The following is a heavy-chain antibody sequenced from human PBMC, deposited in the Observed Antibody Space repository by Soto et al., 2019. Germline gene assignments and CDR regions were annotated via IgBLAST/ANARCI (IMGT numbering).Heavy chain of an antibody. CDR2: FDPEDGET. CDR1: GYTLTELS. Sequence: QVQLVQSGAEVKKPGASVKVSCKVSGYTLTELSMHWVRQAPGKGLEWMGGFDPEDGETIYAQKFQGRVTMTEDTSTDTAYMELSSLRSEDTAVYYCATAPFYSSSPVSLYYYGMDVWGQGTTVTVSS. D-gene: IGHD6-13*01. CDR3: ATAPFYSSSPVSLYYYGMDV. V-gene: IGHV1-24*01. J-gene: IGHJ6*02.